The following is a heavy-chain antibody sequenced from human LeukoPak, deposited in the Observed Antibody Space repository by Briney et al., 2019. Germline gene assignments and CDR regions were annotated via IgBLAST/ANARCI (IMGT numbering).Heavy chain of an antibody. CDR2: IKSKADGGTK. CDR1: GFTVNNAW. Sequence: GGSLRLSCAASGFTVNNAWMSWVRQAPGKGLEWVGHIKSKADGGTKDYAALVKGRFTISRDDSKNMLYLQMNSLRAEDTAVYYCAKAVGCYYGSGSFLCWFDPWGQGTLVTVSS. J-gene: IGHJ5*02. CDR3: AKAVGCYYGSGSFLCWFDP. D-gene: IGHD3-10*01. V-gene: IGHV3-15*01.